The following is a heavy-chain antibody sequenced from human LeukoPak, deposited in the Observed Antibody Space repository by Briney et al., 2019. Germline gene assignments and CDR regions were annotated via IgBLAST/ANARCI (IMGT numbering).Heavy chain of an antibody. D-gene: IGHD6-25*01. CDR1: GFTFSDAW. Sequence: GGSLRLSCVASGFTFSDAWMSWVRQAPGKGLEWVGRIKSKIDGGTIDYGTPVKGRFTISRDDSRNTLYLQMNSLKTENTAVYYCTTRRQDGCWGQGTLVTVS. J-gene: IGHJ4*02. CDR2: IKSKIDGGTI. V-gene: IGHV3-15*01. CDR3: TTRRQDGC.